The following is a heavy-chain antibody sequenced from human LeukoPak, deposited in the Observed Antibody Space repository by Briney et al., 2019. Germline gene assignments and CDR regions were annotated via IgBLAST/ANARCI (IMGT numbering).Heavy chain of an antibody. Sequence: GGSLRLSCAASGFTFSDYWMSWVRQAPGKGPDSVANIKQDGSDKYYVDSVKGRFTISRDNAKNSLYLQMNSLRAEDTAVYYCARKTVVGSYFDYWGQGTPVTVSS. CDR3: ARKTVVGSYFDY. CDR1: GFTFSDYW. J-gene: IGHJ4*02. CDR2: IKQDGSDK. D-gene: IGHD4-23*01. V-gene: IGHV3-7*03.